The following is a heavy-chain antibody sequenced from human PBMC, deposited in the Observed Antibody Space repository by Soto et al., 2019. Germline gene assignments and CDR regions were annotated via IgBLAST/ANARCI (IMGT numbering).Heavy chain of an antibody. Sequence: EVQLVESGGGLVKPGGSLRLSCAASGFTFSSYSMNWVRQAPGKGLEWVSSITISSSYIYYADSVKGRFTISRDNAKNSLYLQMNSLRAEDTAVYYCARGIYYYGSGSYGYWGQGTLVTVSS. D-gene: IGHD3-10*01. V-gene: IGHV3-21*01. CDR2: ITISSSYI. CDR1: GFTFSSYS. J-gene: IGHJ4*02. CDR3: ARGIYYYGSGSYGY.